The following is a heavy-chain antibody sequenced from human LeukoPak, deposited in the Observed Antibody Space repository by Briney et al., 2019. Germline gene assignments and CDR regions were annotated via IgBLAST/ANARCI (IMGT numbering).Heavy chain of an antibody. Sequence: GASVKVSCKASGYTFTGYYMHWVRQAPGQGLEWMGWINPNSGGTNFVQKLQGRVTMTRDTSISTAYMELSRLRSDDTAVYYCARVGTNYGSGSSNWFDPWGQGTLFTVSS. CDR2: INPNSGGT. J-gene: IGHJ5*02. V-gene: IGHV1-2*02. CDR1: GYTFTGYY. CDR3: ARVGTNYGSGSSNWFDP. D-gene: IGHD3-10*01.